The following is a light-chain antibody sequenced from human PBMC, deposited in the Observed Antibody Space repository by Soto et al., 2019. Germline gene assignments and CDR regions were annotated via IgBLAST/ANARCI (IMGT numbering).Light chain of an antibody. Sequence: EIVLTQSPATLSLSPGEIATLSFRASQSVDINLAWYQQKPGQAPRLLIYGASTRATDMPGRFSGSGSGTDFTLTISRLEPEDFAVYYCQQYGSSGTFGQGTKVDIK. CDR3: QQYGSSGT. V-gene: IGKV3-20*01. CDR1: QSVDIN. J-gene: IGKJ1*01. CDR2: GAS.